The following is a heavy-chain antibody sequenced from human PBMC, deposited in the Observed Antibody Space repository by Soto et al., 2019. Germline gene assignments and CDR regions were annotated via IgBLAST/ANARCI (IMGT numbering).Heavy chain of an antibody. J-gene: IGHJ5*02. V-gene: IGHV4-39*01. CDR2: IYYSGST. CDR3: ARHHGGFITIFGVVISPSSNWFDP. Sequence: QLLESGPGLVKPSETLSLTCTVSGGSISSSSYYWGWIRQPPGKGLEWIGRIYYSGSTYYNPSLKSRVTISVDTSKNQLSLKLSDVTAADTAVYDCARHHGGFITIFGVVISPSSNWFDPWGQGTLVTVSS. CDR1: GGSISSSSYY. D-gene: IGHD3-3*01.